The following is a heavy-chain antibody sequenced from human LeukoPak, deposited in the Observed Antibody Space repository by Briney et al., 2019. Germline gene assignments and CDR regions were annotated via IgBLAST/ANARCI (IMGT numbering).Heavy chain of an antibody. CDR3: ARRRYYYGSGSYYRSYQSFDY. CDR2: TNHSGST. J-gene: IGHJ4*02. D-gene: IGHD3-10*01. CDR1: GGSFSGYY. V-gene: IGHV4-34*01. Sequence: SETLSLTCAVYGGSFSGYYWSWIRQPPGKGLEWIGETNHSGSTNYNPSLKSRVTISVDTSKNQFSLKLSSVTAADTAVYYCARRRYYYGSGSYYRSYQSFDYWGQGTLVTVSS.